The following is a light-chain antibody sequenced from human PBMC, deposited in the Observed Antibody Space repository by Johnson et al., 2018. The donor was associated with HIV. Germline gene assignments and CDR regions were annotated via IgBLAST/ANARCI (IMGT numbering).Light chain of an antibody. CDR3: GTWDSSLSAYV. CDR2: ENN. V-gene: IGLV1-51*02. J-gene: IGLJ1*01. CDR1: SSNIGNNY. Sequence: QSVLTQPPSVSAAPGQKVTISCSGSSSNIGNNYVSWYQQLPGTAPKLLIYENNKRPSGIPDRFSGSKSGTSATLGITGLKTGDEADYYCGTWDSSLSAYVFGT.